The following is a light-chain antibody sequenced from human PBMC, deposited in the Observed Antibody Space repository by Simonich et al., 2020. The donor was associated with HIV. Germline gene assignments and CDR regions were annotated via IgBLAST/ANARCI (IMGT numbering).Light chain of an antibody. CDR1: SSDVGGYNY. CDR3: SSYSTSSTSVV. Sequence: QSALTQPASVSGSPGQSITISCTGTSSDVGGYNYVSWYQQHPGKAPKLIIYDVSKRPSGVSIRFSGSKSGNTASLTISGLQAEDEADYFCSSYSTSSTSVVFGGGTKLTVL. CDR2: DVS. V-gene: IGLV2-14*01. J-gene: IGLJ2*01.